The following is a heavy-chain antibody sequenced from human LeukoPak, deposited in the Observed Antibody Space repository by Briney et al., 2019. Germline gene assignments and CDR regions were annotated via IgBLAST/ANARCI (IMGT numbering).Heavy chain of an antibody. CDR1: GYTFTSYG. V-gene: IGHV1-18*01. J-gene: IGHJ4*02. Sequence: ASVKVSCKASGYTFTSYGISWVRQAPEQGLEWMGWISAYNGNTNYAQKLQGRVTMTTDTSTSTAYMELRSLRSDDTAVYYCVRYMVRGVRRYYFDYWGQGTLVTVSS. CDR2: ISAYNGNT. CDR3: VRYMVRGVRRYYFDY. D-gene: IGHD3-10*01.